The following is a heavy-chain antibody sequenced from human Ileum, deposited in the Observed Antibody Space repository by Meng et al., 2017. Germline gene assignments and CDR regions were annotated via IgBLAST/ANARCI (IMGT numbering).Heavy chain of an antibody. CDR2: ISYDGSNK. D-gene: IGHD5-24*01. CDR3: ARGRLEMATIMDY. Sequence: GESLKISCAASGFTFSSYAMHWVRQAPGKGLERVAVISYDGSNKYYADSVKGRFTISRDNSKNTLYLQMNSLRAEDTAVYYCARGRLEMATIMDYWGQGTLVTVSS. J-gene: IGHJ4*02. V-gene: IGHV3-30*04. CDR1: GFTFSSYA.